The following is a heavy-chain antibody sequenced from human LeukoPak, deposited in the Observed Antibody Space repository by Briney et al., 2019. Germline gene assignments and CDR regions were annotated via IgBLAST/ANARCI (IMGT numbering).Heavy chain of an antibody. Sequence: GRSLRLSCAAAGFTFSSYGMHWVRQAPGKGLERVAVISYDGINKYYADSVKGRFTISRDNSKNTLFLQMNSLRAEDTAVYYCAKPLASIVAAGDFDYWGQGTLVTVSS. D-gene: IGHD5-12*01. J-gene: IGHJ4*02. CDR1: GFTFSSYG. CDR3: AKPLASIVAAGDFDY. CDR2: ISYDGINK. V-gene: IGHV3-30*18.